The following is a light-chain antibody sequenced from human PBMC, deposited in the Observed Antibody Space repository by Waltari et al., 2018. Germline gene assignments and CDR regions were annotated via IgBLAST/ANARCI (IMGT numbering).Light chain of an antibody. J-gene: IGKJ3*01. Sequence: EVVLPQSPGTLSLSPGERATLSCGASRSVSGDYLAWYQQKPGQAPRLLIHSSSSRATGVPDRFSGSGSGTDFTLTISRLEPEDFAVYYCHQYGNSPFTFGPGTKVD. CDR3: HQYGNSPFT. V-gene: IGKV3-20*01. CDR2: SSS. CDR1: RSVSGDY.